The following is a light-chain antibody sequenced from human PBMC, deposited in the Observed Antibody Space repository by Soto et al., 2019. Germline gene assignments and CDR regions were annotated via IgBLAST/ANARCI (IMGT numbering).Light chain of an antibody. CDR2: KAS. Sequence: DIQMTQSPSTLSASVGDRVTLTCRASQSISSSLAWYQQKPGKVPKLLIYKASTLHSGVPSRFSGSGSGTEFTLTISSLQPDVFATYYCQQYNSYPWTFGQGTTVEIK. V-gene: IGKV1-5*03. CDR1: QSISSS. CDR3: QQYNSYPWT. J-gene: IGKJ1*01.